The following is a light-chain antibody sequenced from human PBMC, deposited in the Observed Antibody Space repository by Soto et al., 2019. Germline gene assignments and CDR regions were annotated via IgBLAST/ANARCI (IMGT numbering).Light chain of an antibody. V-gene: IGKV3-20*01. CDR2: GAS. CDR3: QQYGESPYT. CDR1: QSVSSNY. J-gene: IGKJ2*01. Sequence: ENVLTQSPGTLSLCPGERATLSCRASQSVSSNYLAWYHQRPGQAPRVLIYGASRRATGIPDRFSGSGSGTDFTLTISRLEPEDFAVYYCQQYGESPYTFGQGTKLEIK.